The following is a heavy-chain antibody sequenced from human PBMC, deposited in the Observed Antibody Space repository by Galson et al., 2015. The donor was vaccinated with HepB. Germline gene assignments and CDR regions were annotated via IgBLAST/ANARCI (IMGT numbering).Heavy chain of an antibody. CDR2: IIPIFGTA. CDR1: GGTFSTYA. CDR3: ARVGAPELLQRWFDP. V-gene: IGHV1-69*13. J-gene: IGHJ5*02. D-gene: IGHD1-7*01. Sequence: SVKVSCKASGGTFSTYALSWVRQAPGQGLQWMGGIIPIFGTANYAQKFQGRVTITADESTSTAYMELSSLRSEDAAVYYCARVGAPELLQRWFDPWGQGTLVTVSS.